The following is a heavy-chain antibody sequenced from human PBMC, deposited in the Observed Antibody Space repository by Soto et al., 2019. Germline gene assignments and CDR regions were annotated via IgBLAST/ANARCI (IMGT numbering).Heavy chain of an antibody. CDR3: ATSLWFGTQPEV. CDR1: GGSFSNNY. J-gene: IGHJ4*02. Sequence: SETLSLTCAVYGGSFSNNYWTWFRQPPGKGLEWIGEISPSGTTKYIPSLKSRGTISVDTSRKQFFLKVTSVSAADTAVYYCATSLWFGTQPEVWGPGTLVTVSS. V-gene: IGHV4-34*01. CDR2: ISPSGTT. D-gene: IGHD3-10*01.